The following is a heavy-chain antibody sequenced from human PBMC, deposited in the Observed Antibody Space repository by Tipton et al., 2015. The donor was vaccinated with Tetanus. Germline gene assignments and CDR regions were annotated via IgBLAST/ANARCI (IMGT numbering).Heavy chain of an antibody. Sequence: SLRLSCAASGFTFSSYSMNWVRQAPGKGLEWVSYISSSSSTIYYADSVKGRFTISRDNSRNTLYLQMNSLRAEDTAVYYCAKDRAAGGMGEVDYYGQGTLVTVSS. CDR1: GFTFSSYS. CDR2: ISSSSSTI. J-gene: IGHJ4*02. V-gene: IGHV3-48*01. D-gene: IGHD6-13*01. CDR3: AKDRAAGGMGEVDY.